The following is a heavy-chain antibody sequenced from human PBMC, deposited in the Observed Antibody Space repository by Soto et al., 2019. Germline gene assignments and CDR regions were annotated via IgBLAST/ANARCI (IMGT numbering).Heavy chain of an antibody. Sequence: SETLSLTCTVSGGSISSCDYYWSWIRHPPGKGLEWIGYIYYGGSSYSNPSLKSRVTISLDTSKNQFSLTLTSVTAADTAVYYCARNGSYWGQGTLVTVSS. CDR3: ARNGSY. CDR1: GGSISSCDYY. CDR2: IYYGGSS. V-gene: IGHV4-30-4*01. J-gene: IGHJ4*02.